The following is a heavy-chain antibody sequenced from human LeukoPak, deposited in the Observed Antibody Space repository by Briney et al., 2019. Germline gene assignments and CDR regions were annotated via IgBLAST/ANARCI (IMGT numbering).Heavy chain of an antibody. V-gene: IGHV3-30-3*01. Sequence: GGSLRLSCAASGFTFSIYAMHWVRQAPGKGLEWVAVISYDGSNKYYADSVKGRFTISRDNSKNTLYLQMNSLRAEDTAVYYCARETAPIPYYFDYWGQGTLVTVSS. CDR3: ARETAPIPYYFDY. J-gene: IGHJ4*02. CDR1: GFTFSIYA. CDR2: ISYDGSNK.